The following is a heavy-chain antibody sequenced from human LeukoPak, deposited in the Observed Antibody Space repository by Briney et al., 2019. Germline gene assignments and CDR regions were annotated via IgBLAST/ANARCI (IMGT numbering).Heavy chain of an antibody. CDR1: GFTFDDYA. V-gene: IGHV3-9*01. D-gene: IGHD4-11*01. J-gene: IGHJ4*02. CDR3: AKAQGSTVTHSFDY. Sequence: GGSLRLSCAVSGFTFDDYAMPWVRQTPGKGLEWVSGINWNSGTVGYADSVKGRFTISRDNAKNSLYLQVNSLRPEDTAFYYCAKAQGSTVTHSFDYWGQGTLVTVSS. CDR2: INWNSGTV.